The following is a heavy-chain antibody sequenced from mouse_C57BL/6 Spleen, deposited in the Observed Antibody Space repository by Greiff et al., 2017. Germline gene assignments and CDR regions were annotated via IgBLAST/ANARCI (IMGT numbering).Heavy chain of an antibody. CDR2: IHPNSGST. CDR3: ARFGDGSSYFDY. V-gene: IGHV1-64*01. CDR1: GYTFTSYW. Sequence: QVQLQQSGAELVKPGASVKLSCKASGYTFTSYWMHWVKQRPGQGLEWIGMIHPNSGSTNYNEKFKSKATLTVDKSSSTAYMQLSSLTSEDSAVYYCARFGDGSSYFDYWGQGTTLTVSS. J-gene: IGHJ2*01. D-gene: IGHD1-1*01.